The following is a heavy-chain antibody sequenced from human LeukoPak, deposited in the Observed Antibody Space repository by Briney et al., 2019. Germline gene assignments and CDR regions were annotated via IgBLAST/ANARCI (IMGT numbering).Heavy chain of an antibody. CDR3: ARAYSSSWYYNWFDP. CDR2: IYHSGST. CDR1: GYSISSGYY. D-gene: IGHD6-13*01. Sequence: SETLALTCTVSGYSISSGYYWGRIRQPPGKGLEWIGSIYHSGSTYYNPSLKSRVTISVDTSKNQFSLKLRSVTAADTAMYYCARAYSSSWYYNWFDPWGQGTLVTVSS. V-gene: IGHV4-38-2*02. J-gene: IGHJ5*02.